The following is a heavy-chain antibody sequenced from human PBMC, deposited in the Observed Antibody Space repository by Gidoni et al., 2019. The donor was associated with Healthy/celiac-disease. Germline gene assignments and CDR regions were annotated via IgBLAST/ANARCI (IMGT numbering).Heavy chain of an antibody. J-gene: IGHJ3*02. V-gene: IGHV4-39*01. D-gene: IGHD6-13*01. CDR1: GGSISSSSYY. CDR2: IYYSGST. CDR3: ARPDSSPADAFNI. Sequence: QLQLQESGPGLVKPSETLSLTCTVSGGSISSSSYYWGWIRQPPGKGLEWIGSIYYSGSTYYNPSLKSRVTISVDTSKNQFSLKLSSVTAADTAVYYCARPDSSPADAFNIWGQGTMVTVSS.